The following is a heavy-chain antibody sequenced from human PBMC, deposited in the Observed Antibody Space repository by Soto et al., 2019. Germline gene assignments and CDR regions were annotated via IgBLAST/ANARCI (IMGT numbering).Heavy chain of an antibody. Sequence: PSETLSLTCTVSGGSISSGDYYWSWIRQPPGKGLEWIGYIYYSGSTYYNPSLKSRVTISVDTSKSQFSLKLSSVTAADTAVYYCAREERIAAFSGWWFDPWDQGTFVTVSS. V-gene: IGHV4-30-4*01. J-gene: IGHJ5*02. CDR2: IYYSGST. CDR1: GGSISSGDYY. CDR3: AREERIAAFSGWWFDP. D-gene: IGHD6-6*01.